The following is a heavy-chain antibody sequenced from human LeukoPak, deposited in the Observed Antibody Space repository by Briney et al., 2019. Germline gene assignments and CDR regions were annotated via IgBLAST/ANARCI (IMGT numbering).Heavy chain of an antibody. CDR1: GGTFRRYA. Sequence: ASVKVSCKASGGTFRRYAISWVRPAPGQGIEWMGGINPILGTANYAQKCQGRVTITADESTSTAYMELSSLRSEDTAVYYCASAHSGYDCWFDGWGQGTLVTVAS. D-gene: IGHD5-12*01. V-gene: IGHV1-69*13. CDR3: ASAHSGYDCWFDG. CDR2: INPILGTA. J-gene: IGHJ5*02.